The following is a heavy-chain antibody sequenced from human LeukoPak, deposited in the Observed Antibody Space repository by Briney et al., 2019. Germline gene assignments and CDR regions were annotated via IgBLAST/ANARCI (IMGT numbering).Heavy chain of an antibody. CDR2: ITINNGNT. J-gene: IGHJ4*02. D-gene: IGHD1-1*01. CDR3: ARGRRTRAQLWSYLES. CDR1: GYKFSAYS. Sequence: ASVKFSCKTSGYKFSAYSITWVRQAPGQGLEWMGWITINNGNTNQKFQGRAIMSVDASTTTAYMDLRSLRSDDTAVYFCARGRRTRAQLWSYLESWGQGTLLTVAS. V-gene: IGHV1-18*01.